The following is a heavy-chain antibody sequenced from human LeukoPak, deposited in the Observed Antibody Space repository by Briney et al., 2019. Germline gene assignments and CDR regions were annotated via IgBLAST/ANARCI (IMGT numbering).Heavy chain of an antibody. V-gene: IGHV3-30-3*01. CDR1: GFTFSSYA. CDR3: ARVWAAGTFYYYGMDV. D-gene: IGHD6-13*01. CDR2: ISYDGSNK. J-gene: IGHJ6*02. Sequence: GGSLRLSCAASGFTFSSYAMPWVRQAPGKGLEWVAVISYDGSNKYYADSVKGRFTISRDNSKNTLYLQMNSLRAEDTAVYYCARVWAAGTFYYYGMDVWGQGTTVTVSS.